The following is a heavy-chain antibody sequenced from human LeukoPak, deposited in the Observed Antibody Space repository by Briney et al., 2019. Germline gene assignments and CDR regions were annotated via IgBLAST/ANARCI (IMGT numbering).Heavy chain of an antibody. D-gene: IGHD7-27*01. J-gene: IGHJ3*02. CDR1: GGTFSSYA. CDR2: IIPIFGTA. CDR3: ARGLWGPNAFDI. V-gene: IGHV1-69*05. Sequence: ASVKVSCKASGGTFSSYAISWVRQAPGQGLEWMGGIIPIFGTANYAQKFQGRVTITRDTSASTAYMELSSLRSEDTAVYYCARGLWGPNAFDIWGQGTMVTVSS.